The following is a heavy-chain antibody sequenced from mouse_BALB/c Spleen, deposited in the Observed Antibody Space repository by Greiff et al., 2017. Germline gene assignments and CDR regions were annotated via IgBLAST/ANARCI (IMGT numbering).Heavy chain of an antibody. J-gene: IGHJ4*01. V-gene: IGHV7-3*02. CDR2: IRNKANGYTT. CDR1: GFTFTDYY. CDR3: ARSYYYYAMDY. Sequence: EVKLMESGGGLVQPGGSLRLSCATSGFTFTDYYMSWVRQPPGKALEWLGFIRNKANGYTTEYSASVKGRFTISRDNSQSILYLQMNTLRAEDSATYYCARSYYYYAMDYWGQGTSVTVSS. D-gene: IGHD2-10*01.